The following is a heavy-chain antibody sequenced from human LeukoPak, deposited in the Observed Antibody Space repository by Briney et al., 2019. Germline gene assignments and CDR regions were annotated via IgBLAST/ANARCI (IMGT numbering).Heavy chain of an antibody. D-gene: IGHD3-22*01. CDR1: GFTVSSNY. CDR3: ARSDYYDIPYFDY. CDR2: IYSGGST. Sequence: GGSLRLSCAASGFTVSSNYMSWVRQAPGKGLEWVSVIYSGGSTYYADSVKGRFTISRDNSKNTLYLQMNSLRAEDTAVYYCARSDYYDIPYFDYWGQGTLVTVSS. J-gene: IGHJ4*02. V-gene: IGHV3-66*01.